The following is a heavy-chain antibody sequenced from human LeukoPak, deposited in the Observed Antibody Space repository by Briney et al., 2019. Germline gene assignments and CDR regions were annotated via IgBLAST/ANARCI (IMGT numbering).Heavy chain of an antibody. CDR3: ARPAHYGSGSYPYYFDY. CDR1: GGSISSYY. D-gene: IGHD3-10*01. J-gene: IGHJ4*02. CDR2: IYYSGST. V-gene: IGHV4-59*01. Sequence: PSETLSLTCTVSGGSISSYYWSWIQQPPGKGLEWIGYIYYSGSTNYHPSLKTRVTISVDTSKNQFSLKLSSVTAADTAVYYCARPAHYGSGSYPYYFDYWGQGTLVTVSS.